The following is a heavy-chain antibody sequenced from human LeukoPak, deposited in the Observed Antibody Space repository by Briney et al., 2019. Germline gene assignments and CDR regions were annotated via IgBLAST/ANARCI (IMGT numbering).Heavy chain of an antibody. J-gene: IGHJ4*02. D-gene: IGHD6-13*01. Sequence: PGGSLRLSCAASGFTFSSFPLNWVRQAPGKGLEWVAKIKQDGGGTYYVDSVKGRFTISRDNAKNSLYLQMNSLGAEDTAVYYCARRGTSSSWAHFDYWGQGTLVTVSS. V-gene: IGHV3-7*03. CDR1: GFTFSSFP. CDR3: ARRGTSSSWAHFDY. CDR2: IKQDGGGT.